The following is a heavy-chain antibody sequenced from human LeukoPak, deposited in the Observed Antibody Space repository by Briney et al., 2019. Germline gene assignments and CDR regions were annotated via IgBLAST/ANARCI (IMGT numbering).Heavy chain of an antibody. V-gene: IGHV4-4*02. CDR2: IYHSGTT. Sequence: SETLSLTCAVSGDSITSHNWWSWVRQSPGRGLEWIGEIYHSGTTDYSPSLKSRVTISVDKSKNQLSLRLTSVTAADTAVYFCASCLFDYYYFDQWGQGTLVTVSS. CDR3: ASCLFDYYYFDQ. CDR1: GDSITSHNW. D-gene: IGHD3-10*01. J-gene: IGHJ4*02.